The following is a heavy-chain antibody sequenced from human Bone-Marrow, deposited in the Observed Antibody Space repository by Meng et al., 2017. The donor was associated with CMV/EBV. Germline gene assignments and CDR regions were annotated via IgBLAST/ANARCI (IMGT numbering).Heavy chain of an antibody. CDR3: ARSPFWSGYHYYFDY. V-gene: IGHV4-59*12. Sequence: GSLRLSCTVSGGSISSYYWSWIRQPPGKGLEWIGYIYYSGSTNYNPSLKSRVTISVDTSKNQFSLKLSSVTAADTAMYYCARSPFWSGYHYYFDYWGQGTLVTVSS. D-gene: IGHD3-3*01. J-gene: IGHJ4*02. CDR2: IYYSGST. CDR1: GGSISSYY.